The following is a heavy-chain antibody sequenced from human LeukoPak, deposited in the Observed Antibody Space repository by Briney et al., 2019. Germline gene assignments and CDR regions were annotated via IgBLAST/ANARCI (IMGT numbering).Heavy chain of an antibody. CDR2: IYYSGTT. CDR1: GGSISSAGYD. Sequence: SQTLSLTCTVSGGSISSAGYDWSWIRQHSGKGLEWIGNIYYSGTTYYNPSLKSRVTISVDTSKNQFSLNLNSVTAADTAVYYCAKAPYSSSSWALNYYYGMDVWGQGTTVTVSS. CDR3: AKAPYSSSSWALNYYYGMDV. D-gene: IGHD6-6*01. V-gene: IGHV4-31*03. J-gene: IGHJ6*02.